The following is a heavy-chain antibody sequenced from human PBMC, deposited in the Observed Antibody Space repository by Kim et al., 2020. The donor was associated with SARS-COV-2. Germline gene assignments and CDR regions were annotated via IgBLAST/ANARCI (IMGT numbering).Heavy chain of an antibody. CDR3: ARDYYDSSGYYGRGQPSYGMDV. CDR1: GYTFTGYY. Sequence: ASVKVSCKASGYTFTGYYMHWVRQAPGQGLEWMGWINPNSGGTNYAQKFQGRVTMTRDTSINTAYMELSRLRSDDTAVYYCARDYYDSSGYYGRGQPSYGMDVWGQGTTVTVSS. J-gene: IGHJ6*02. V-gene: IGHV1-2*02. CDR2: INPNSGGT. D-gene: IGHD3-22*01.